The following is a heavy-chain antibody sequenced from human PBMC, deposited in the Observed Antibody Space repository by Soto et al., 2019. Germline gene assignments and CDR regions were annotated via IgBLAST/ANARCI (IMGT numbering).Heavy chain of an antibody. Sequence: PGGSLRLSCAASGFTFSSYGMHWVRQAPGKGLEWVAVIWYDGSNKYYADSVKGRFTISRDNSKNTLYLQMNSLRAEDTAVYYCARALYYYDSSGYSHIDYWGQGTLVTVSS. CDR1: GFTFSSYG. CDR2: IWYDGSNK. J-gene: IGHJ4*02. D-gene: IGHD3-22*01. CDR3: ARALYYYDSSGYSHIDY. V-gene: IGHV3-33*01.